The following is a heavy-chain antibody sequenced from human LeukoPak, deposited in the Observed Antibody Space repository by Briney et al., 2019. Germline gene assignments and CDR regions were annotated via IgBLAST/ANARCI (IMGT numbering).Heavy chain of an antibody. Sequence: SETLSLTCTVSGGSISSSSYYWGWLRQPPGKGLEWIGSIYYSGSTYYNPSLKSRVTISVDTSKNQFSLKQSSVTAADTAVYYCASRTLELPFDYWGQGTLVTVSS. V-gene: IGHV4-39*01. CDR1: GGSISSSSYY. D-gene: IGHD4-23*01. CDR3: ASRTLELPFDY. CDR2: IYYSGST. J-gene: IGHJ4*02.